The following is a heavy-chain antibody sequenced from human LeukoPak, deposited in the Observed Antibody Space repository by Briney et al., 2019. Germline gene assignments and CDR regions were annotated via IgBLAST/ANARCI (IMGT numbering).Heavy chain of an antibody. D-gene: IGHD3-10*01. CDR1: GFTLSNAW. CDR2: IKSKTDGGTT. Sequence: GGSLRLSCAASGFTLSNAWMSWVRQAPGKGLEWVGPIKSKTDGGTTDFAAPVKGRFTISRDDSKNTLYLQMNSLRTEDTAVYYCTTTLLWFGDFSSIDYWGQGTLVTVSS. V-gene: IGHV3-15*01. J-gene: IGHJ4*02. CDR3: TTTLLWFGDFSSIDY.